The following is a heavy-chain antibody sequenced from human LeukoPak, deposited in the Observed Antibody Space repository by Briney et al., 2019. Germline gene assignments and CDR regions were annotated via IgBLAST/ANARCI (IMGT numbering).Heavy chain of an antibody. Sequence: GGSLRLSCAVSGITLSNYGMTWVRQAPGKGLEWVAGISDTGGRINYADSVKGRFTISRDNPKNTLYLQMNSLRAEDTAVYFCAKRGVVIRVILVGFHKEAYYFDSWGQGALVTVSS. CDR1: GITLSNYG. V-gene: IGHV3-23*01. J-gene: IGHJ4*02. CDR3: AKRGVVIRVILVGFHKEAYYFDS. CDR2: ISDTGGRI. D-gene: IGHD3-22*01.